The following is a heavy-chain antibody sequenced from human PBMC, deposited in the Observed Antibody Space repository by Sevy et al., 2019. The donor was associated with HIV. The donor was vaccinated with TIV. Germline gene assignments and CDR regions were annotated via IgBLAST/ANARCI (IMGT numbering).Heavy chain of an antibody. J-gene: IGHJ6*02. CDR1: GITFTTSG. Sequence: GGSLRLSCAVSGITFTTSGMHWVRQAPGKGLEWVAVISYDGRNKFYGDSVKGRFTISRDNSKNMLYLQVNILTTEDTAVYYCAKDFTGYNGMDVWGQGTMVTVSS. CDR3: AKDFTGYNGMDV. D-gene: IGHD3-9*01. CDR2: ISYDGRNK. V-gene: IGHV3-30*18.